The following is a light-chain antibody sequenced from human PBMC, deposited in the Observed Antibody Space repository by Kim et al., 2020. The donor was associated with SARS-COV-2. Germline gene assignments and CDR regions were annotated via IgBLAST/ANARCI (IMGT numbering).Light chain of an antibody. CDR2: YDS. Sequence: PGKTARITCGGNNIGSKSVHWYQQKPGQAPVLVIYYDSDRPSGIPERFSDSNSGNTATLTISRVEAGDEADYYCQVWDSSSDHPYVFGTGTKVTVL. V-gene: IGLV3-21*04. CDR1: NIGSKS. J-gene: IGLJ1*01. CDR3: QVWDSSSDHPYV.